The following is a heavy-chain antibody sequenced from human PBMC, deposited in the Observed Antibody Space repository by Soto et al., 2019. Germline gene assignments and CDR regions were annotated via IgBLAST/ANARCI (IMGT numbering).Heavy chain of an antibody. V-gene: IGHV3-21*01. CDR2: LSGSTSYI. J-gene: IGHJ5*02. Sequence: GGSLRLSCAASGFSFSEYTINWLRQAPGKGLEWVSSLSGSTSYIYYGDSVKGRFTVFRDNAKNFVFLQMNSLRAEDQGVYYYARELFTSSNRGSWFDPWGQGTLVTVSS. D-gene: IGHD2-2*01. CDR1: GFSFSEYT. CDR3: ARELFTSSNRGSWFDP.